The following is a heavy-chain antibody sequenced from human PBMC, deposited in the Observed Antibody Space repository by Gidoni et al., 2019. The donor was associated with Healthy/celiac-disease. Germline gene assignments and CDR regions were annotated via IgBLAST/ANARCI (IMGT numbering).Heavy chain of an antibody. D-gene: IGHD3-22*01. CDR2: IKSKTDGGTT. CDR3: TTHPSYYYDSSGYYFPYYFDY. Sequence: EVQLVESGGGLVKPGGSLSLSCAASGFTLRNAWMSWVRQAPGKGLEWVGRIKSKTDGGTTDYAAPVKGRFTISRDDSKNTLYLQMNSLKTEDTAVYYCTTHPSYYYDSSGYYFPYYFDYWGQGTLVTVSS. CDR1: GFTLRNAW. J-gene: IGHJ4*02. V-gene: IGHV3-15*01.